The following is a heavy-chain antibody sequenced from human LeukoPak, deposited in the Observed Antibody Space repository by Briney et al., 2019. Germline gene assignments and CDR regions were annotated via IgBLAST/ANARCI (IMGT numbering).Heavy chain of an antibody. V-gene: IGHV1-69*13. J-gene: IGHJ5*02. Sequence: SVKVSCKASGGTFSSYAISWVRQAPGQGLEWMGGIIPIFGTANYAQKFQGRVTITADESTSTAYMELSSLRSEDTAVYYCARLRLQGIAAAGTFNPWGQGTLVTVSS. D-gene: IGHD6-13*01. CDR1: GGTFSSYA. CDR2: IIPIFGTA. CDR3: ARLRLQGIAAAGTFNP.